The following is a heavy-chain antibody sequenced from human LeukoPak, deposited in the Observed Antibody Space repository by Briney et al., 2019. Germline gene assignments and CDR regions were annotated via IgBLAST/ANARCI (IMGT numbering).Heavy chain of an antibody. CDR1: GFTFSSYT. CDR2: ISDSGAST. V-gene: IGHV3-23*01. J-gene: IGHJ4*02. D-gene: IGHD1-26*01. CDR3: AKDRVVGSTYYFDY. Sequence: GGSLRLSCAASGFTFSSYTMSWVRQAPGKGLEWVSAISDSGASTYYADSVKGRFTVSRDNSKNTLFLQMNSLRAEDTAVYYCAKDRVVGSTYYFDYWGQGTLVTVSS.